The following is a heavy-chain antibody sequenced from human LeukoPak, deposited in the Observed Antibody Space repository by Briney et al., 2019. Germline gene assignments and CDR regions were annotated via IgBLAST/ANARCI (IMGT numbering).Heavy chain of an antibody. D-gene: IGHD3-22*01. J-gene: IGHJ3*02. CDR3: ARDHSSGSIFDI. CDR1: GYTFTGYY. V-gene: IGHV1-2*02. CDR2: INPNSGGT. Sequence: ASVKVSCKASGYTFTGYYMHWVRQAPGQGLEWMGWINPNSGGTNYAQKFQGRVTMTRDTSISTAYMELSRLRSDDTAVYYCARDHSSGSIFDIWGQGTMVTVSS.